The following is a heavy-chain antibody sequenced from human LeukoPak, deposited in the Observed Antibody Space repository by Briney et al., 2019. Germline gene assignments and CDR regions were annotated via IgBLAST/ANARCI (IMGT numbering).Heavy chain of an antibody. D-gene: IGHD3/OR15-3a*01. CDR3: AKHFCTGLDCSLFDS. V-gene: IGHV3-23*01. Sequence: GGSLRLSCAASGFTMSNYGVSWVRQAPGKGLEWVSGIRSAVDTTHYADSVKGRFIISRDNSKNTLSLQLNSLRPEDTALYYCAKHFCTGLDCSLFDSWGQGTLVTVSP. CDR2: IRSAVDTT. CDR1: GFTMSNYG. J-gene: IGHJ4*02.